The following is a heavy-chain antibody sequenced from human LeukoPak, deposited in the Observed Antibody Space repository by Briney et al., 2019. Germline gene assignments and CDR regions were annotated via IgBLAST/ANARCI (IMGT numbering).Heavy chain of an antibody. D-gene: IGHD5-12*01. CDR3: ARGSTGYDSDAFDT. CDR1: GFIFSNYA. Sequence: GGSLRLSCAASGFIFSNYATHWARQASGKGLEWVAAIWYDGSNKYYADSVKGRFTISRDKSKNTLYLQMNSLRAEDTAVYHCARGSTGYDSDAFDTWGQGTMVTVSS. J-gene: IGHJ3*02. V-gene: IGHV3-33*01. CDR2: IWYDGSNK.